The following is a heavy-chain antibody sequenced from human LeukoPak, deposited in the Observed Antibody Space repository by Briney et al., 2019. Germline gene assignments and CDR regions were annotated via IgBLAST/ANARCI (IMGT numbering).Heavy chain of an antibody. Sequence: ASVKVSCEASGYTFTGYHIHWVRQAPGQGLEWMGRINPYSGDTNFAQKFQGRVTMTRDTSITTAYMDLSSLTPDDTAVYYCARDYDILTGYYTFSWFDPWGQGTLVTVSS. D-gene: IGHD3-9*01. CDR3: ARDYDILTGYYTFSWFDP. CDR1: GYTFTGYH. J-gene: IGHJ5*02. CDR2: INPYSGDT. V-gene: IGHV1-2*06.